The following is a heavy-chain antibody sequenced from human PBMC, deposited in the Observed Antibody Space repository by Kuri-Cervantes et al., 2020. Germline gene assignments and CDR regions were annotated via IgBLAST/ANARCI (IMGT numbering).Heavy chain of an antibody. J-gene: IGHJ6*03. V-gene: IGHV4-34*01. CDR1: GGSFSDYY. Sequence: SETLSLTCAVYGGSFSDYYWTWIRQPPGKGLEWIGEINHSGSTKYNPSPKSRVTISVDTSKNQISPNLSSVTAADTAIYYCARGFYQYYMDFWGKGTTVTVSS. CDR3: ARGFYQYYMDF. CDR2: INHSGST.